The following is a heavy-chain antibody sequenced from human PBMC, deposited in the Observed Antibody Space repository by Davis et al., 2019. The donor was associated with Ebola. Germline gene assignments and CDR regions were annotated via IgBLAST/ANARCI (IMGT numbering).Heavy chain of an antibody. J-gene: IGHJ4*02. Sequence: GESLKISCAASGFPFNNYYMNWVRQAPGKGLEWVSSISSGSDYIHYADSVKGRFTISRDNAKRSLYLQMNNVRAEDTAVFYCARDLGVGASDYWGQGTPVIVSS. CDR3: ARDLGVGASDY. CDR2: ISSGSDYI. V-gene: IGHV3-21*01. CDR1: GFPFNNYY. D-gene: IGHD1-26*01.